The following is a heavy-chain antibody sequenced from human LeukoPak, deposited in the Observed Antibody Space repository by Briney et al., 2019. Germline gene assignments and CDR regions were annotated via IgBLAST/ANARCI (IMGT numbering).Heavy chain of an antibody. CDR2: IYSGGST. Sequence: GGSLRLSCAASGLTVSSNYMSWVRQAPGKGLEWVSVIYSGGSTYYADSVKGRFTISRDNSKNTLYLQMNTLRAEDTAVYYCARVLWELLGRGGSYYFDYWGQGALVTVPS. CDR3: ARVLWELLGRGGSYYFDY. D-gene: IGHD1-26*01. CDR1: GLTVSSNY. J-gene: IGHJ4*02. V-gene: IGHV3-53*01.